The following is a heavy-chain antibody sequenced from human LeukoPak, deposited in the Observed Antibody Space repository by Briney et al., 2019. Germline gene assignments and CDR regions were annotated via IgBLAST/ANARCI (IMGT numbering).Heavy chain of an antibody. CDR3: AXXXXXXXXSGGNFGGGPIDY. J-gene: IGHJ4*02. CDR2: INHSGST. V-gene: IGHV4-34*01. Sequence: SETLSLTCAVYGGSFSGYYWSWIRQPPGKGLEWIGEINHSGSTNYNPSLKSRVTISVDTSKNQFSLKLSSVTAADTAVYYCAXXXXXXXXSGGNFGGGPIDYWGQGTLVTVSS. CDR1: GGSFSGYY. D-gene: IGHD2-15*01.